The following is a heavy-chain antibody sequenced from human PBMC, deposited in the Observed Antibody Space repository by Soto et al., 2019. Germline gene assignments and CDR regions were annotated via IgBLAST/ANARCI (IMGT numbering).Heavy chain of an antibody. Sequence: ASVKVSCKASGYTFTSYAMHWVRQAPGQRLEWMGWINAGNGNTKYSQKSQGRVTITRDTSASTAYMELSSLRSEDTAVYYCARGAYCGGDCYSGNYFDYWGQGTLVTVSS. CDR2: INAGNGNT. J-gene: IGHJ4*02. V-gene: IGHV1-3*01. CDR3: ARGAYCGGDCYSGNYFDY. D-gene: IGHD2-21*02. CDR1: GYTFTSYA.